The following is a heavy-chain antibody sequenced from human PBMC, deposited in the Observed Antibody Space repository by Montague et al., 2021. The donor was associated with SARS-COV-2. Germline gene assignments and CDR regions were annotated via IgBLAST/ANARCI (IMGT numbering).Heavy chain of an antibody. J-gene: IGHJ4*02. CDR1: GDSVSRSY. D-gene: IGHD3-10*01. Sequence: SETLSLTCTVAGDSVSRSYWNWIRQSPGKGLEWIGNIYYYGSVNXNPSLKSRLSISLDTSKNQLSLTLTSVTAADTATYYCARQTTMVREPFDSWGQGTLVLVSS. CDR2: IYYYGSV. V-gene: IGHV4-59*08. CDR3: ARQTTMVREPFDS.